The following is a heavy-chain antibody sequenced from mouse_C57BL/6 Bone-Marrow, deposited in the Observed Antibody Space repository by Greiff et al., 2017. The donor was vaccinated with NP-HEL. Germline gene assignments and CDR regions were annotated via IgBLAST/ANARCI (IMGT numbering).Heavy chain of an antibody. J-gene: IGHJ3*01. V-gene: IGHV1-47*01. Sequence: VQLQQSGAELVKPGASVKMSCKASGYTFTTYPIEWMKQNHGKSLEWIGNFHPYNDDTKYNEKFKGKATLTVEKSSSTVYLELSRLTSEDSGVYYCSRSDGKGAWFAYWGQGTLVTVSA. D-gene: IGHD2-1*01. CDR2: FHPYNDDT. CDR1: GYTFTTYP. CDR3: SRSDGKGAWFAY.